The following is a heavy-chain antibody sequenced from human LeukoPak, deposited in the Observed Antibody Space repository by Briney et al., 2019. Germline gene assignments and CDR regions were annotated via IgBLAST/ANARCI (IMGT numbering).Heavy chain of an antibody. CDR3: ARVGWELHDAFDI. CDR1: GYTFTGYY. D-gene: IGHD1-26*01. J-gene: IGHJ3*02. V-gene: IGHV1-2*02. CDR2: INPNSGGT. Sequence: ASVKVTCKASGYTFTGYYMHWVRQAPGQGLEWMGWINPNSGGTNYAQKFQGGVTMTRDTSISTAYMELSRLRSDDTAVYYCARVGWELHDAFDIWGQGTMVTVSS.